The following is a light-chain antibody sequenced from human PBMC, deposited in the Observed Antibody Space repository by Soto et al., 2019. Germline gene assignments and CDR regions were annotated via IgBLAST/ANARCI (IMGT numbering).Light chain of an antibody. CDR3: QQYYSYPT. CDR2: AAS. CDR1: QGISSY. J-gene: IGKJ4*01. V-gene: IGKV1-8*01. Sequence: AIRMTQSPPSFSASTGDRVTITCRASQGISSYLAWYQQKPGKAPKLLIYAASTLQSGVPSRFSGSGSGTDFTLTISCLQSEDFATYYCQQYYSYPTFGGGTKVDIK.